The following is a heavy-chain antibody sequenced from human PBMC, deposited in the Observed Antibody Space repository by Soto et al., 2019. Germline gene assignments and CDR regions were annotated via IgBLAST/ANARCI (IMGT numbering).Heavy chain of an antibody. D-gene: IGHD2-2*01. CDR2: IGAYNGNT. J-gene: IGHJ4*02. CDR3: ARVIVVVPAASYYFDY. V-gene: IGHV1-18*01. CDR1: GYTFTSYG. Sequence: QVQLVQSGAEVKKPGASVKVSCKASGYTFTSYGISWVRQDPGQGLEWMGWIGAYNGNTNYAQKLQGRVTMTTDTSTSTAYMELRSLRSDDTAVYYCARVIVVVPAASYYFDYWGQGTLVTVSS.